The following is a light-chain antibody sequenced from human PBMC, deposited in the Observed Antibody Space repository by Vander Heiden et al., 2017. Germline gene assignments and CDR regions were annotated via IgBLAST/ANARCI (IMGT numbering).Light chain of an antibody. CDR2: WAS. V-gene: IGKV4-1*01. J-gene: IGKJ1*01. Sequence: IVITPSPDSLSVSLGEKATINCESSQSVLYSSNNKNYLAWYQQQPGQPPKLLIYWASTREAGVPDRFSGSGSGTDFTLTISSLQAEDVAVYYCQQYYSTPRTFGQGTKVEIK. CDR3: QQYYSTPRT. CDR1: QSVLYSSNNKNY.